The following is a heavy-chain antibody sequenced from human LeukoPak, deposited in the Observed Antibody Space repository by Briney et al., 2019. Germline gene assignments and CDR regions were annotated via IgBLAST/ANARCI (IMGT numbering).Heavy chain of an antibody. CDR2: INPNSGGT. Sequence: GASVTVSCKASGYTFTGYYMHWVRQAPGQGLEWLGWINPNSGGTNYAQKFQGRVTMTRDTSISTAYMELSRLRSDDTAVYYCARDREVLLWCGAPRGWFDPWGQGTLVTVSS. CDR3: ARDREVLLWCGAPRGWFDP. CDR1: GYTFTGYY. V-gene: IGHV1-2*02. J-gene: IGHJ5*02. D-gene: IGHD3-10*01.